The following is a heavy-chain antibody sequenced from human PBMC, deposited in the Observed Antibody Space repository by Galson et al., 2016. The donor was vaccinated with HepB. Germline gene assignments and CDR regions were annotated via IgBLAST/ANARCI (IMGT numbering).Heavy chain of an antibody. CDR1: GDSVSGNSVA. V-gene: IGHV6-1*01. J-gene: IGHJ6*02. CDR2: TFHRSKWYN. CDR3: ASFRDYYYGMDV. Sequence: CAISGDSVSGNSVAWNWIRQSPSRGLEWLGMTFHRSKWYNEYAVSVKSRITITPDTSKNQFSLQLNSVTPEDTAVYYCASFRDYYYGMDVWGQGTTVSVSS.